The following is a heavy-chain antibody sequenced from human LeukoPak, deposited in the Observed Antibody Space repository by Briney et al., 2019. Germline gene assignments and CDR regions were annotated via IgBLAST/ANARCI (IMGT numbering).Heavy chain of an antibody. CDR3: ARGLARRGGYYGSGSSFDY. Sequence: SQTLSLTCAVSGGSISSGGYSWSWIRQPPGKGLEWIGYIYHSGSTYYNPSLKSRVTISVDRSKNQFSLKLSSVTAADTAVYYCARGLARRGGYYGSGSSFDYWGQGTLVTVSS. V-gene: IGHV4-30-2*01. CDR1: GGSISSGGYS. D-gene: IGHD3-10*01. CDR2: IYHSGST. J-gene: IGHJ4*02.